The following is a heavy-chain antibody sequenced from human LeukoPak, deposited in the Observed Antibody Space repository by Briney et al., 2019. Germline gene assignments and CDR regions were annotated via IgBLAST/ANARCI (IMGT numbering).Heavy chain of an antibody. J-gene: IGHJ4*02. V-gene: IGHV4-38-2*02. CDR2: MHHGGST. CDR1: GFSISSGYY. D-gene: IGHD6-13*01. Sequence: SETLSLTCVVSGFSISSGYYWGWIRQPPGKGLEWIGSMHHGGSTFYNPSLKSRVTISLDTSKNHFSLKMTSVTAADTAVYYCAREPSGTAAAVGDYWGQGTLVTVSS. CDR3: AREPSGTAAAVGDY.